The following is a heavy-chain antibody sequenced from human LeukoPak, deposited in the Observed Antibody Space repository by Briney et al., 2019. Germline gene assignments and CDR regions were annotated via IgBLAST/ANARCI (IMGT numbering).Heavy chain of an antibody. CDR2: IIPILGIA. Sequence: SVKVSCKASGGTFSSYAISWVRQAPGQGLEWMGRIIPILGIANYAQKFQGRVTITADKSTSTAYMELSSLRSEDTAVYYCARGGVSWELLLDNAFDIWAQGTMVTVSS. J-gene: IGHJ3*02. CDR3: ARGGVSWELLLDNAFDI. V-gene: IGHV1-69*04. D-gene: IGHD1-26*01. CDR1: GGTFSSYA.